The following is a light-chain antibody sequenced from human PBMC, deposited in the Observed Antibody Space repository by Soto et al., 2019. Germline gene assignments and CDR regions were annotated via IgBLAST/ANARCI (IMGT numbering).Light chain of an antibody. Sequence: DIVMTQSPDSLAVSLGERDTINCKSSQSVLYSSNNKNYLAWYQQKPGQPPKLLIYWASTRESGVPDRFSGSGSGTDFTLTISSLQADDVAVYYCQQYYSSPCTFGQGTKLAIK. CDR1: QSVLYSSNNKNY. CDR2: WAS. CDR3: QQYYSSPCT. V-gene: IGKV4-1*01. J-gene: IGKJ2*02.